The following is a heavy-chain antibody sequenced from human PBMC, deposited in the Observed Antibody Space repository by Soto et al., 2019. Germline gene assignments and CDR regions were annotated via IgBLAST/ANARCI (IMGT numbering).Heavy chain of an antibody. CDR2: IYYSGSI. CDR3: ARDLGNMRFGGPYYYYYGMYV. V-gene: IGHV4-30-4*01. J-gene: IGHJ6*02. CDR1: GGSISSGDYY. Sequence: QVQLQESGPGLVKPSQTLSLTCTVSGGSISSGDYYWSWIRQPPGKGLEWIGYIYYSGSIYYNPSLKSRVTISVDTSKNQFSLKLSSVTAADTAVYYCARDLGNMRFGGPYYYYYGMYVWGQGTTVTVSS. D-gene: IGHD3-10*01.